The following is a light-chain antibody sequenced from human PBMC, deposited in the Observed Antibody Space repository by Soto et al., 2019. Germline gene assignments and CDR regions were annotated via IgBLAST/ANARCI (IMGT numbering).Light chain of an antibody. Sequence: EIVLTQSPGTLSLSPGERATLSCGASQSVSSSYLAWYQQKPGQAPRLLIHGASSRATGIPDRFSGSGSGTDFTLTISRLEPEDFAVYYRQQYGSSSWTFGQGTKVEIK. V-gene: IGKV3-20*01. CDR2: GAS. J-gene: IGKJ1*01. CDR3: QQYGSSSWT. CDR1: QSVSSSY.